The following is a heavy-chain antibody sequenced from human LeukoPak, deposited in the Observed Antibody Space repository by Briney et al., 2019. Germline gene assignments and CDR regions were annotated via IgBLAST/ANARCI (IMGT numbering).Heavy chain of an antibody. J-gene: IGHJ6*03. D-gene: IGHD3-3*01. CDR2: IKQDGSEK. V-gene: IGHV3-7*01. CDR1: GFTFSTYS. Sequence: SGGSLRLSCAASGFTFSTYSMNWVRQAPGKGLEWVANIKQDGSEKYYVDSVKGRFTISRDNAKNSLYLQMNSLRAEDTAVYYCARDLTGYDFWSGYWDYYYYMDVWGKGTTVTVSS. CDR3: ARDLTGYDFWSGYWDYYYYMDV.